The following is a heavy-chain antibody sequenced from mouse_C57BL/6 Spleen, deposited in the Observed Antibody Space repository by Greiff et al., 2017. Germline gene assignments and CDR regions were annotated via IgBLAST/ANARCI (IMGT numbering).Heavy chain of an antibody. CDR2: IDPSDSYT. V-gene: IGHV1-50*01. CDR1: GYTFTSYW. Sequence: VQLQQPGAELVKPGASVKLSCKASGYTFTSYWMQWVKQRPGQGLEWIGEIDPSDSYTNYNQKFKGKATLTVDTSSSTAYMQLSSLTSEDSAVYYCARSGLLLRSHYFDYWGQGTTLTVSS. J-gene: IGHJ2*01. CDR3: ARSGLLLRSHYFDY. D-gene: IGHD1-1*01.